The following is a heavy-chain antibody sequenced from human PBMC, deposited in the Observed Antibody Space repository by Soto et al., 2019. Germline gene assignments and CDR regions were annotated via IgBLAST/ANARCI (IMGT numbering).Heavy chain of an antibody. CDR2: ISSSSSYI. CDR3: ARDGFEGELRFDY. CDR1: GFTFSSYS. V-gene: IGHV3-21*01. Sequence: EVQLVESGGGLVKPGGSLRLSCAASGFTFSSYSMNWVRQAPGKGLEWVSSISSSSSYIYYADSVKGRFTISRDNAKNSLYLQMNSLRAEDTAVYYCARDGFEGELRFDYWGQGTLVTVSS. J-gene: IGHJ4*02. D-gene: IGHD1-26*01.